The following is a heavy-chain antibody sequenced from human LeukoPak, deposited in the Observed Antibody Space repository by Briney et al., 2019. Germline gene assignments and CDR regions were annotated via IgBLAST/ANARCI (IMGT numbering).Heavy chain of an antibody. D-gene: IGHD3-10*01. Sequence: AESLKISCKGSGYSFTSYWIGWVRQMPGKGLEWMGIIYPGDSDTRYSPSFQGQVTISADKSISTAYLQWRSLKASDTAMYYCARLHYYGSGTYYGDYWGQGTLVTVSS. CDR1: GYSFTSYW. CDR2: IYPGDSDT. V-gene: IGHV5-51*01. J-gene: IGHJ4*02. CDR3: ARLHYYGSGTYYGDY.